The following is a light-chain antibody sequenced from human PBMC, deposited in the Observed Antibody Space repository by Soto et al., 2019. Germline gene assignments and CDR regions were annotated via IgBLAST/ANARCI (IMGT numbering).Light chain of an antibody. Sequence: DIVMTETPLSLSVTPGEPASISCQSRQSLLHSDGKTYLYWYLQKPGQPPQLLIYLGSNRASGVPDRFSGSGSGTDFTLQISRLEAEDVGIYYCMQTLQTPTFGQGTKVDIK. CDR2: LGS. CDR3: MQTLQTPT. V-gene: IGKV2-28*01. CDR1: QSLLHSDGKTY. J-gene: IGKJ1*01.